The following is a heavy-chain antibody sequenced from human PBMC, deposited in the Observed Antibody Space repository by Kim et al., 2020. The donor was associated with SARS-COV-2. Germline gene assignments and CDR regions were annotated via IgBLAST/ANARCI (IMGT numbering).Heavy chain of an antibody. CDR2: IDRDGSEE. CDR1: GFTFSTYW. V-gene: IGHV3-7*03. D-gene: IGHD6-19*01. J-gene: IGHJ4*02. Sequence: GGSLRLSCAASGFTFSTYWMSWVRHVPGKGLEWVANIDRDGSEEHYVDSVKGRFTISRDNAKNSLYLQMNSLRAEDTAVYYCARDGGGSGWYIWGQGTVVTVSS. CDR3: ARDGGGSGWYI.